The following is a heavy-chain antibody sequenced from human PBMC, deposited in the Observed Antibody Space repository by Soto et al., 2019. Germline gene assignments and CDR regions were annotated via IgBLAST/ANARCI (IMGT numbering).Heavy chain of an antibody. D-gene: IGHD6-13*01. CDR1: GYGFSNYV. CDR3: ARGAASGYSYFYYMDV. CDR2: VDPDNVHT. J-gene: IGHJ6*03. V-gene: IGHV1-18*01. Sequence: QVQLVQSGPEVKKPGTSVKVSCKTSGYGFSNYVVSWVRQAPGQGLEWVGRVDPDNVHTKYAQKLQGRGTMATDTATNTAYTELRSLTFDDTAVYYCARGAASGYSYFYYMDVWGKGTTVTVSS.